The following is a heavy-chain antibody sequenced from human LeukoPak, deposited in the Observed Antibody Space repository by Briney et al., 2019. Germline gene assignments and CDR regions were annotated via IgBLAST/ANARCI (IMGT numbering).Heavy chain of an antibody. V-gene: IGHV4-39*01. CDR2: IYYSGST. Sequence: SETLSLTCTVSGGSISSSSYYWGWIRQPPGKGLEWIGSIYYSGSTYYNPSLKSRVTISVDTSKNQFSLKLSSVTAADTAVYYCARRAGSYYDILTGQYYYYYYMDVWGKGTTVTVSS. J-gene: IGHJ6*03. CDR1: GGSISSSSYY. D-gene: IGHD3-9*01. CDR3: ARRAGSYYDILTGQYYYYYYMDV.